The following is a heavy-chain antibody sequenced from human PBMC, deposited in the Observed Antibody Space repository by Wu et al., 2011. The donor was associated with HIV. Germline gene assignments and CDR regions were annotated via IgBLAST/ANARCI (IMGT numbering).Heavy chain of an antibody. CDR1: GYTFNGYY. D-gene: IGHD5/OR15-5a*01. Sequence: QVQLVQSGAEVKKPGSSVKVSCKVSGYTFNGYYIHWVRQAPGQGLEWMGWISPNSGGTNYTQKFQARVTMTRDTSISTAYMELRRLRSDDTAVYYCARGPVSYFDYWGQGTLVTVSS. J-gene: IGHJ4*02. CDR3: ARGPVSYFDY. CDR2: ISPNSGGT. V-gene: IGHV1-2*02.